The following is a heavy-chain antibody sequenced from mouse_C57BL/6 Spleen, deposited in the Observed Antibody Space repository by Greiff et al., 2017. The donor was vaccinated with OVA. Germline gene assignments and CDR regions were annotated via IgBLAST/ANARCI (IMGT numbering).Heavy chain of an antibody. V-gene: IGHV1-64*01. CDR3: ARRRDYYGFDY. CDR2: IHPNSGST. Sequence: VQLQQPGAELVKPGASVKLSCKASGYTFTSYWMHWVKQRPGQGLEWIGMIHPNSGSTNYNEKFKSKATLTVDKSSSTAYMQLSSLTSEDSAVYYCARRRDYYGFDYWGQGTTLTVSS. CDR1: GYTFTSYW. J-gene: IGHJ2*01. D-gene: IGHD1-1*01.